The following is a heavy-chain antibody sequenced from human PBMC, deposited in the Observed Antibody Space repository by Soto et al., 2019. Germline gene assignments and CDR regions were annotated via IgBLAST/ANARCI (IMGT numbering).Heavy chain of an antibody. CDR1: GGTFSSYA. D-gene: IGHD1-26*01. CDR3: ARDPRIVGAIPWFDP. J-gene: IGHJ5*02. CDR2: IIPIFGTA. Sequence: ASVKVSCKASGGTFSSYAISWVRQAPGQGLEWMGGIIPIFGTANYAQKFQGRVTITADESTSTAYMELSSLRSEDTAVYYCARDPRIVGAIPWFDPWGQGTLVTVSS. V-gene: IGHV1-69*13.